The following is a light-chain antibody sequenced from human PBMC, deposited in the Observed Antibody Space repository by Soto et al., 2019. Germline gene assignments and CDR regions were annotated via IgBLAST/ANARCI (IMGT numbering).Light chain of an antibody. CDR3: QQTYISPLS. J-gene: IGKJ4*02. CDR1: QSINSY. Sequence: DIQMTQSPSSLSASVGDTVTITCRASQSINSYLNWYQQKPGQAPKLLIYTVSTLQRGIPSRFSGSGSGTDFTLIISILQLEEFATYYWQQTYISPLSFGGRTMAEIK. CDR2: TVS. V-gene: IGKV1-39*01.